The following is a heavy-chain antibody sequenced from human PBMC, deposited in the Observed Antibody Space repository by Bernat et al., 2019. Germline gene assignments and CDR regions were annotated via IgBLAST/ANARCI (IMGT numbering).Heavy chain of an antibody. CDR2: ISPNSGGT. CDR3: ARETIAAAAYDDLFHH. J-gene: IGHJ1*01. CDR1: GYTFTGYY. D-gene: IGHD6-13*01. V-gene: IGHV1-2*02. Sequence: QVQLVQSGAEVKKPGASVKVSCKASGYTFTGYYMHWVRQAPGQGLEWMGWISPNSGGTNYAQKFQGRVTMTRDTSISTAYMELSRLRSDDTAVYYCARETIAAAAYDDLFHHWGQGTLVTVSS.